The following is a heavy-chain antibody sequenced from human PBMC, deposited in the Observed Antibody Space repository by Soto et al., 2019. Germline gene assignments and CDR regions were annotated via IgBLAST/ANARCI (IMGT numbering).Heavy chain of an antibody. V-gene: IGHV2-5*01. D-gene: IGHD6-19*01. CDR1: GFSLSTSGVG. CDR2: IYWNDDR. Sequence: SGPTLVNPTQTLTLTCTFSGFSLSTSGVGVGWIRQPPGKTLEWLGLIYWNDDRRYSPSLKTRLTITKDTSKNQVVLTVTNMDPVDTATYYCVHSLHTSGWYTYHGMDVWGQGTTVPVSS. J-gene: IGHJ6*02. CDR3: VHSLHTSGWYTYHGMDV.